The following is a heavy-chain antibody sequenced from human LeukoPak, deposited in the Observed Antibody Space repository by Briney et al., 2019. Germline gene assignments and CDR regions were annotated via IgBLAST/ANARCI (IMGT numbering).Heavy chain of an antibody. J-gene: IGHJ3*02. CDR1: GFTFSTYW. CDR2: MRRDGNEI. V-gene: IGHV3-7*03. CDR3: AKAPSYDAFDI. Sequence: PGGSLRLSCSASGFTFSTYWMSWVRQAPGKGLEWVANMRRDGNEIYYLDSVRGRFTISRDNAKNSLYLQMNSLRAEDTAVYYCAKAPSYDAFDIWGQGTMVTVSS. D-gene: IGHD3-10*01.